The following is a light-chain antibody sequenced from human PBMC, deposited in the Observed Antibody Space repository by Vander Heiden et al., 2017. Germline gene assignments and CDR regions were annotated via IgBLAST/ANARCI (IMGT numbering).Light chain of an antibody. CDR1: SSNIGSNP. CDR2: SNH. CDR3: AAWDDSLNGSWV. V-gene: IGLV1-44*01. J-gene: IGLJ3*02. Sequence: SVLTQPPPESGTPGQRVTISCSGSSSNIGSNPVNWYQQVPVTAPNLLIYSNHQRPSGVPDRFSGSKSGTSASLAISGLQSEDEADYYCAAWDDSLNGSWVFGGGTKLTVL.